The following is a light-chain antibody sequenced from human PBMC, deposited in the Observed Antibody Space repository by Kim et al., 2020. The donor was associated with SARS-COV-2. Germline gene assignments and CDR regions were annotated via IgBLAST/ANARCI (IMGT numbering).Light chain of an antibody. CDR2: GKN. V-gene: IGLV3-19*01. CDR3: NSRDSSGNHWV. J-gene: IGLJ3*02. Sequence: SSELTQAPAVSVALGQTVRITCQGDSLRRYYASWYQQKPGRAPVLVIYGKNNRPSGIPDRFSGSSSGNTASLTITGAQAEDEADYYCNSRDSSGNHWVFGGGTQLTVL. CDR1: SLRRYY.